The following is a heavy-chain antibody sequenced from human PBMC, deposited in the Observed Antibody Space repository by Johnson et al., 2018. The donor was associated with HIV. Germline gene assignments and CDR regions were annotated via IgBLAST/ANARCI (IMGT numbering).Heavy chain of an antibody. J-gene: IGHJ3*02. CDR1: GFTFGDYY. Sequence: QMQLVESGGGLVKPGGSLRLSCAASGFTFGDYYMSWIRQAPGKGLEWVAFIRYDGSNKYYADSVKGRLTISRDNSNNTLYLQMNSLRAEDTAVYYCAIPDYERYYGAFDIWGQGTMVTVSS. D-gene: IGHD3-10*01. CDR2: IRYDGSNK. V-gene: IGHV3-30*02. CDR3: AIPDYERYYGAFDI.